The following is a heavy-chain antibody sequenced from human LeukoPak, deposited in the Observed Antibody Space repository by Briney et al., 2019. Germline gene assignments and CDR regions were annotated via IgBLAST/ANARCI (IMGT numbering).Heavy chain of an antibody. D-gene: IGHD2-21*01. CDR3: VKFQSRSFEV. CDR2: INLEGSTK. Sequence: PGGTLRLSCAASGFTFSSVWMSWVRQAPGKGLEWVANINLEGSTKEYVDSVRGRFTISRDNAKNSLSLQMSYLRVEDTAVYYCVKFQSRSFEVWGQGTVVTVSS. V-gene: IGHV3-7*01. CDR1: GFTFSSVW. J-gene: IGHJ3*01.